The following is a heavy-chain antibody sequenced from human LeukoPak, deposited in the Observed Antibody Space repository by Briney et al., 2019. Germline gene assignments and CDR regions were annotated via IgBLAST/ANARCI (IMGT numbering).Heavy chain of an antibody. J-gene: IGHJ4*02. Sequence: GESLKISCKGSGYSFTSYWIGWVRQMPGKGLGWMGIIYPVDSDTRYSPSFQGQVTISADKSISTAYLQWSSLKASDTAMYYCAITYYYDSSGRRSFDYWGQGTMVTVSS. CDR2: IYPVDSDT. CDR1: GYSFTSYW. V-gene: IGHV5-51*01. CDR3: AITYYYDSSGRRSFDY. D-gene: IGHD3-22*01.